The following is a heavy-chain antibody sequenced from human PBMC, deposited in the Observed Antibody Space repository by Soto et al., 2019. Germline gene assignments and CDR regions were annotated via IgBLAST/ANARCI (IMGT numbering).Heavy chain of an antibody. Sequence: QVQLQQWGAGLLKPSETLSLTCAVYGGSFSGYYWSWIRQPPGKGLEWIGEINHSGSTNYNPSLKSRVTISVDTSKNQFSLQLSSGTAADTAVYYCARSSQWSHRVDVWGQGTTVTVSS. D-gene: IGHD2-15*01. V-gene: IGHV4-34*01. CDR1: GGSFSGYY. CDR3: ARSSQWSHRVDV. CDR2: INHSGST. J-gene: IGHJ6*02.